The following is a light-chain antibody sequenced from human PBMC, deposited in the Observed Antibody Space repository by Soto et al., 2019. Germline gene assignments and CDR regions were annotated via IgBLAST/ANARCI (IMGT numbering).Light chain of an antibody. V-gene: IGLV1-44*01. J-gene: IGLJ3*02. CDR3: VAWDDSLRGRV. CDR2: FND. CDR1: NSNIGSNV. Sequence: QSALTQPPSVSGTPGQRVSISCSGTNSNIGSNVVAWYRHLPRTAPKCLIYFNDQRLSAVPDRISGSKSGTSASLAISGLQSEDEAEYCCVAWDDSLRGRVFGGGTKLTVL.